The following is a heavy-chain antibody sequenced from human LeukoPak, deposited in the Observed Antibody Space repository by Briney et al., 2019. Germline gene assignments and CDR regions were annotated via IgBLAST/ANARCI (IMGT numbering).Heavy chain of an antibody. D-gene: IGHD1-26*01. CDR3: ARVGGSYNFRFDP. V-gene: IGHV3-21*01. CDR1: GFTFSSYS. CDR2: ISSSSSYI. Sequence: GGSLRLSCAASGFTFSSYSMNWVRQAPGKGLEWVSSISSSSSYIYYADSVKGRFTTSRDNAKNSLYLQMNSLRAEDTAVYYCARVGGSYNFRFDPWGQGTLVTVSS. J-gene: IGHJ5*02.